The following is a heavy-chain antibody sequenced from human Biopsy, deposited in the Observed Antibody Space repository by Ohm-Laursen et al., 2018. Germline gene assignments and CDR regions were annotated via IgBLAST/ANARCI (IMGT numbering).Heavy chain of an antibody. CDR1: GGTFSNYG. V-gene: IGHV1-69*06. J-gene: IGHJ1*01. D-gene: IGHD3-9*01. CDR3: ATKLTGYFHH. CDR2: NIPILGTG. Sequence: ASVKVSCKAPGGTFSNYGVNWVRQAPGQGLEWLGGNIPILGTGNYAQKFQDRVTVAADTSTSTATMELRSLRSDDPAVYYCATKLTGYFHHWGQGTLAIVSS.